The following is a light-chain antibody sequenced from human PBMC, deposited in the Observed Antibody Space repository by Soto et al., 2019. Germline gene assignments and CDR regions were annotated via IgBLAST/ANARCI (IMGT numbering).Light chain of an antibody. J-gene: IGKJ4*01. V-gene: IGKV1-9*01. CDR2: GTS. CDR1: QGISDY. Sequence: DIQLTQSPSFLSASVGDRVTITCRASQGISDYLAWYQQKPGNAPKLLIYGTSTLQSEVPSRFSGSGSGTEFTLTISSLQPEDFATYFCQQLRTYPHTFGGGTRVEIK. CDR3: QQLRTYPHT.